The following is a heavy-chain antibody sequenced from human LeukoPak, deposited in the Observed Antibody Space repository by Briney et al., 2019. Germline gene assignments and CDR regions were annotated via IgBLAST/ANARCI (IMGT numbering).Heavy chain of an antibody. CDR3: VKGSGYDSSGYYTRSFDY. V-gene: IGHV3-30*18. J-gene: IGHJ4*02. CDR1: VFTFSNYG. CDR2: ISYDGSNK. Sequence: GGALRLACAASVFTFSNYGIHSVRQAPGKVLEWVAVISYDGSNKYDADSVKGRFTISRDNSKTTLYLEMNSLRAEDTAVYYCVKGSGYDSSGYYTRSFDYWGQGPLVTVS. D-gene: IGHD3-22*01.